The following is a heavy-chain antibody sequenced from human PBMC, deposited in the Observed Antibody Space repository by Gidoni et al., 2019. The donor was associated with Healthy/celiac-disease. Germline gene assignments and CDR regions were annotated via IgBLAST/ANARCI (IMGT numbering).Heavy chain of an antibody. Sequence: QVQLVESGGGVVQPGRSLRLSCAASGFTFSSYAMHWVRQAPGKGLEWVAVISYDGSNKYYADSVKGRFTISRDNSKNMLYLQMNSLRAEDTAVYYCARDRWGVVPAATFDYWGQGTLVTVSS. CDR2: ISYDGSNK. CDR3: ARDRWGVVPAATFDY. D-gene: IGHD2-2*01. CDR1: GFTFSSYA. V-gene: IGHV3-30*04. J-gene: IGHJ4*02.